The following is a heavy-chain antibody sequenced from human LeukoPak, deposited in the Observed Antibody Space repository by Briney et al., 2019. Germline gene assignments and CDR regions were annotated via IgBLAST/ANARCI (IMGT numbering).Heavy chain of an antibody. CDR2: SNAGNGNT. J-gene: IGHJ4*02. V-gene: IGHV1-3*02. CDR1: GYTFTSYA. CDR3: ARATQLGGFDY. D-gene: IGHD2-2*01. Sequence: ASVKVSFKASGYTFTSYAMHWVRQAPGQRLEWMGWSNAGNGNTKYSQEFQGRVTITRDTSASTAYMELSSLRSEDMVVYYCARATQLGGFDYWGQGTLVTVSS.